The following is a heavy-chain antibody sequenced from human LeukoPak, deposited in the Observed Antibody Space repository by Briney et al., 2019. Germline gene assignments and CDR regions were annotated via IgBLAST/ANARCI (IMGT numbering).Heavy chain of an antibody. Sequence: ASVKVSCKASGYTFTSYDINWVRQATGQGLEWMGWMNPNSGNTGYAQKFQGRVTMTRNTSISTAYMELSSLRSEDTAVYYCARGVWLQPRTILDYWGQGTLVTVSS. D-gene: IGHD3-16*01. CDR3: ARGVWLQPRTILDY. J-gene: IGHJ4*02. CDR2: MNPNSGNT. V-gene: IGHV1-8*01. CDR1: GYTFTSYD.